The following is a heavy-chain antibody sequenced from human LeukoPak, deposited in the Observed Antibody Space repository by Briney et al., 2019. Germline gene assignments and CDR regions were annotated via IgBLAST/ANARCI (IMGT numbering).Heavy chain of an antibody. CDR3: ATDPLWFGESDLDY. J-gene: IGHJ4*02. Sequence: GASVKVSCKASGYTFTDYYMHWVRQAPGQGLEWMGWINPNSGGTNYAQKFQGRVTMTWDTSISTAYMDLSRLRSEDTAVYYCATDPLWFGESDLDYWGQGTLVTVSS. CDR2: INPNSGGT. CDR1: GYTFTDYY. V-gene: IGHV1-2*02. D-gene: IGHD3-10*01.